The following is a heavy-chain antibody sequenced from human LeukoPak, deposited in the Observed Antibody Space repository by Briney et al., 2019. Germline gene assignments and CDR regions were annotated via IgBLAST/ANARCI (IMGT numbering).Heavy chain of an antibody. D-gene: IGHD1-26*01. Sequence: SLKGSSKASVGTFSSYAISWVRQAPGQGLEWMGRIIPILGIATNAQKFQGRVTITADKSTSTASMELSSLRSEDTAVYYCARDGSGSYYFDYWGQGTLVTVSS. J-gene: IGHJ4*02. CDR3: ARDGSGSYYFDY. CDR2: IIPILGIA. CDR1: VGTFSSYA. V-gene: IGHV1-69*04.